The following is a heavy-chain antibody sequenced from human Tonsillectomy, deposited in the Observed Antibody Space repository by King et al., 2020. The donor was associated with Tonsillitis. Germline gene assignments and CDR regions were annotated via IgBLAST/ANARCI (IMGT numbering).Heavy chain of an antibody. CDR3: ARTWAMAPFDV. V-gene: IGHV4-59*01. CDR1: GASISSYF. D-gene: IGHD5-18*01. Sequence: QLQESGPGLVKPSETLSLTCTVSGASISSYFWSWIRQPPGKGLEWIGYISYSGNTDYNPSLKSRVSISVDTSKNQFSLNVNSVTAADTAIYYCARTWAMAPFDVWGQGTLVTVSS. J-gene: IGHJ4*02. CDR2: ISYSGNT.